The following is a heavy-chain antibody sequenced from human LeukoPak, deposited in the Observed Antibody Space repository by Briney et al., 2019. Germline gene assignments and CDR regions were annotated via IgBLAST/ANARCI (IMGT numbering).Heavy chain of an antibody. V-gene: IGHV4-34*01. J-gene: IGHJ4*02. Sequence: SETLSLTCAVYGGSFSGYYWSWIRQPPGKGLEGIGEINHSGSTNYKPSLKSRVTISVDTSKNQFSLQLSSVTAADTAVYDCASHYGDGSYWGQGTLVTVSS. CDR3: ASHYGDGSY. CDR1: GGSFSGYY. D-gene: IGHD4-17*01. CDR2: INHSGST.